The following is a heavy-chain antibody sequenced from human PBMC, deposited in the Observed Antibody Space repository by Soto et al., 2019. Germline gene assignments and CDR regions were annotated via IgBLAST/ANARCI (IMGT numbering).Heavy chain of an antibody. CDR2: TYYRSKWYN. J-gene: IGHJ4*02. CDR1: GGNVSSNRAA. Sequence: SQAVSLSGASCGGNVSSNRAAWYWIRQSPSRGLEWLGRTYYRSKWYNDYAVSVKSRITINPDTSKNQFSLQLNSVTPEDTAVYYCARGVAARPPVAGGSSDYWGQGTLVTVSS. CDR3: ARGVAARPPVAGGSSDY. D-gene: IGHD6-6*01. V-gene: IGHV6-1*01.